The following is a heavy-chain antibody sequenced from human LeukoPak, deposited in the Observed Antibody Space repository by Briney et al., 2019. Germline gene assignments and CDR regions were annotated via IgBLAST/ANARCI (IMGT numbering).Heavy chain of an antibody. CDR1: GFTFSSYG. J-gene: IGHJ3*02. CDR3: ARDIHSVAFDI. V-gene: IGHV3-30*03. CDR2: ISYDGSNK. Sequence: GGSLRLSCAASGFTFSSYGMHWVRQAPGKGLEWVALISYDGSNKYYADSVKGRFTISRDNAKRSVYLQMNSLGVEDTAVYYCARDIHSVAFDIWGQGTMVTVSS.